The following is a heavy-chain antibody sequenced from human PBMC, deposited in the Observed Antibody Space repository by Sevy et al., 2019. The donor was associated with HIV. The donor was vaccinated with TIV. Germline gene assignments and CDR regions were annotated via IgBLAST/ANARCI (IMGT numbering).Heavy chain of an antibody. CDR1: GFTFSSYS. D-gene: IGHD3-3*01. J-gene: IGHJ4*02. CDR2: ISSSGNYK. CDR3: AREAPIFGVVADLDY. Sequence: GGSLRLSCAASGFTFSSYSMNWVRQAPGKGLEWVSSISSSGNYKYYADSVKGRFTISRDNAKNSLYLQMNGLRAEDTAVYYGAREAPIFGVVADLDYWGQGSLVTVSS. V-gene: IGHV3-21*06.